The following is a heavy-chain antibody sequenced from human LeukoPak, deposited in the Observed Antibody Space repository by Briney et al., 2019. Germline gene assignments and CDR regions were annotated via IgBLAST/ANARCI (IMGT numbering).Heavy chain of an antibody. J-gene: IGHJ4*02. Sequence: GRSLRLSCTASGFTFGDYAMSWVRQAPGKGLEWVGFIRSKAYGGTTEYAASVKGRFTISRDDSKSIAYLQMNSLKTEDTAVYYCTRDYYDFWSGYYYWGQGTLVTVSS. CDR3: TRDYYDFWSGYYY. V-gene: IGHV3-49*04. CDR2: IRSKAYGGTT. CDR1: GFTFGDYA. D-gene: IGHD3-3*01.